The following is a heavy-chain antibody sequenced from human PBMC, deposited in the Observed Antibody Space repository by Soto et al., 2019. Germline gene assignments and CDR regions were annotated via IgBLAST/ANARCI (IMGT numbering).Heavy chain of an antibody. CDR1: GFTFSSYA. J-gene: IGHJ4*02. CDR3: AKVGATVTSGYFDY. CDR2: ISGSGGST. Sequence: AXLRLSCAASGFTFSSYAMSWVRHAPGKGLEWVSAISGSGGSTYYADSVKGRFTISRDNSKNTLYLQMNSLRAEDTAVYYCAKVGATVTSGYFDYWGQGTLVTVSS. V-gene: IGHV3-23*01. D-gene: IGHD4-17*01.